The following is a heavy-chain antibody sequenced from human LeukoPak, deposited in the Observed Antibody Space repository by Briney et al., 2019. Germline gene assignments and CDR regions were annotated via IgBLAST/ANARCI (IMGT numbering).Heavy chain of an antibody. J-gene: IGHJ4*02. CDR3: ARDLGGGNYETLLY. Sequence: SETLSLTCAVYGGSFSGYYWSWIRQPPGKGLEWIGEITHSGSTNYNPSLKSRVTISVDTSKNQFSLKLSSVTAADTAVYYCARDLGGGNYETLLYWGQGTLVTVSS. V-gene: IGHV4-34*01. CDR1: GGSFSGYY. D-gene: IGHD4-23*01. CDR2: ITHSGST.